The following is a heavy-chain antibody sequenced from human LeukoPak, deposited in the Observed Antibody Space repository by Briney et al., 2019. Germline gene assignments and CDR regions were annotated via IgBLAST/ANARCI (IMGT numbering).Heavy chain of an antibody. D-gene: IGHD3-22*01. CDR2: IYYSGST. Sequence: SETLSLTCTVSGGSISSSSYYWGWIRQPPGKGLEWIVSIYYSGSTYYNPSLKSRVTISVDTSKNQFSLKLSSVTAADTAVYYCAKHIPLYDRSSYPPPIDYWGQGTLVTVSS. CDR3: AKHIPLYDRSSYPPPIDY. J-gene: IGHJ4*02. V-gene: IGHV4-39*01. CDR1: GGSISSSSYY.